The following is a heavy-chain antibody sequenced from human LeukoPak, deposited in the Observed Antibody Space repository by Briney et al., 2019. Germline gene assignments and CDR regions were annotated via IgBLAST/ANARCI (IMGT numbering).Heavy chain of an antibody. Sequence: GGSLRLSCAASGFTFDDYAMHWVRQAPGKGLVWVSRINPEETTVNYADSVRGRFTISRDNARNTLYLQMDSLRVEDVAVYYCVRGGLEPFDYWGRGTLVSVSS. CDR3: VRGGLEPFDY. CDR1: GFTFDDYA. D-gene: IGHD1-1*01. CDR2: INPEETTV. J-gene: IGHJ4*02. V-gene: IGHV3-74*01.